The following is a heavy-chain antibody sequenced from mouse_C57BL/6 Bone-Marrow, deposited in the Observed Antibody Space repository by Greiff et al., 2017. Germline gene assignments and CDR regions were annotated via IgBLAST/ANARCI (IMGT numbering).Heavy chain of an antibody. V-gene: IGHV1-81*01. CDR3: ARETYGSSVFDY. CDR1: GYTFTSYG. CDR2: IYPRSGNT. J-gene: IGHJ2*01. Sequence: VQLQQSGAELARPGASVKLSCKASGYTFTSYGISWVKQRTGQGLEWIGEIYPRSGNTYYNEKFKGKATLTADKSSSTAYMELRSLTSEDSAVYFCARETYGSSVFDYWGQGTTLTVSS. D-gene: IGHD1-1*01.